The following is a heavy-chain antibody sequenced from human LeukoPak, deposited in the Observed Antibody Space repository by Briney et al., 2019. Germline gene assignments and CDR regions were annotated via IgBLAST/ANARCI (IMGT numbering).Heavy chain of an antibody. CDR2: INPSGGST. J-gene: IGHJ3*02. V-gene: IGHV1-46*01. D-gene: IGHD4-11*01. CDR1: GYTFISYY. CDR3: ARDSGTVSDAFDI. Sequence: ASVKVSCKASGYTFISYYIHWVRQAPGQGLEWMGIINPSGGSTRYAQRFQGRVTMTRDTSTGTIYMELSSLRSEDTAVYFCARDSGTVSDAFDIWGQGTMVTVSS.